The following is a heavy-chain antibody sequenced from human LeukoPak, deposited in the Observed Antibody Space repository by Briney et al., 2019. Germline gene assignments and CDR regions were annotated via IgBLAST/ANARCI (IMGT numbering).Heavy chain of an antibody. J-gene: IGHJ4*02. CDR1: GFTFSSNW. Sequence: GGSLRLSCTASGFTFSSNWKNWIRQATGQGLDRVATTKQDSCEESYVDSVTGCFTISRDISKNRLYLQMNRLRAEDTAVYYCAKGGYYDSSGYGLIDYWGQGTLVTVSS. CDR2: TKQDSCEE. V-gene: IGHV3-7*01. CDR3: AKGGYYDSSGYGLIDY. D-gene: IGHD3-22*01.